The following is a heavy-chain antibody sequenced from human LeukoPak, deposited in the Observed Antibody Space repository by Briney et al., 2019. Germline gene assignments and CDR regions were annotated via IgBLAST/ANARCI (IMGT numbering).Heavy chain of an antibody. CDR1: GFTVSSNY. CDR2: IYSGGDT. Sequence: GGSLRLSCAASGFTVSSNYMSWVRQAPGKGLEWVSVIYSGGDTYYADSVKGRFTISRDNTKNTLYLQMNSLRAEDTDVYYCARVAVGAGTDYFDYWGQGTLVTVSS. D-gene: IGHD6-19*01. V-gene: IGHV3-53*01. CDR3: ARVAVGAGTDYFDY. J-gene: IGHJ4*02.